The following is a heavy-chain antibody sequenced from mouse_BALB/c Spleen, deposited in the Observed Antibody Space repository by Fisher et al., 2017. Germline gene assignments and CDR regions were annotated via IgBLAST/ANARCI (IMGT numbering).Heavy chain of an antibody. J-gene: IGHJ4*01. Sequence: KFKGKATLTADKSSSTAYLQLSSLTSEDTAVYYCARSYGNYGYAMDYWGQGTSVTVSS. V-gene: IGHV1-69*02. D-gene: IGHD2-1*01. CDR3: ARSYGNYGYAMDY.